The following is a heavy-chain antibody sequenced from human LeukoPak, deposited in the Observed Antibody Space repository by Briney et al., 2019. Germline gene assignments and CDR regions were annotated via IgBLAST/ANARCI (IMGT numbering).Heavy chain of an antibody. D-gene: IGHD3-22*01. Sequence: GASVKVSCKASGYTFTGYYMHWVRQAPGQGLEWMGWINPNSGGTNYAQKFQGRVTMTRDTSISTAYMELSSLRSEDTAVYYCARGRTYYYDSSGYLNWFDPWGKGTLVTVSS. J-gene: IGHJ5*02. CDR1: GYTFTGYY. CDR3: ARGRTYYYDSSGYLNWFDP. V-gene: IGHV1-2*02. CDR2: INPNSGGT.